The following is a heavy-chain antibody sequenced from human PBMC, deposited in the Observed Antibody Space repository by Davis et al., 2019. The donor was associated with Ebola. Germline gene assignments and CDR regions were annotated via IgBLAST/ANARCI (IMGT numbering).Heavy chain of an antibody. J-gene: IGHJ6*02. V-gene: IGHV1-18*01. D-gene: IGHD6-6*01. Sequence: ASVKVSCQASGYTFTSYGISWVRQASGQGLEWMGWISAYNGNTNYAQKLQGRVTMTTDTSTSTAYMELRSLRSDDTAVYYCARDLGQLVYYGMDVWGQGTTVTVSS. CDR2: ISAYNGNT. CDR1: GYTFTSYG. CDR3: ARDLGQLVYYGMDV.